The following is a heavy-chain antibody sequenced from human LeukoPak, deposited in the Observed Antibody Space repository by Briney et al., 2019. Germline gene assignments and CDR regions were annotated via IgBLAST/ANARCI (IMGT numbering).Heavy chain of an antibody. D-gene: IGHD6-13*01. CDR1: GGTFSSYA. CDR3: AREGGSSSWDFDY. Sequence: SVKVSCKASGGTFSSYAISWVRQAPGQGLEWMGGIIPIFGTANYAQKFQGRVTITADESTSTAYMELSSLRSEDTAVYYCAREGGSSSWDFDYWGQGTLVTVSS. V-gene: IGHV1-69*13. CDR2: IIPIFGTA. J-gene: IGHJ4*02.